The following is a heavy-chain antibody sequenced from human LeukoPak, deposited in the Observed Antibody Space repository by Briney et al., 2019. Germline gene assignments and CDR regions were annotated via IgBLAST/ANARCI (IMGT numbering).Heavy chain of an antibody. V-gene: IGHV3-48*04. CDR1: GFNFRIFG. CDR3: ARRQAGTIFGVVDPYYFDY. J-gene: IGHJ4*02. D-gene: IGHD3-3*01. CDR2: IDAGSGIT. Sequence: GGSLRLSCAVSGFNFRIFGLNWVRQAPGKGPEWVSYIDAGSGITYYADSVQGRFTISRDDARESVFLQMDGLRVDDTAVYYCARRQAGTIFGVVDPYYFDYWGQGTLVTVSS.